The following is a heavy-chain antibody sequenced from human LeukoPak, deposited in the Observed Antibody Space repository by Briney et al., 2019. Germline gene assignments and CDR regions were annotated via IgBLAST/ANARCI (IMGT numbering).Heavy chain of an antibody. V-gene: IGHV4-59*12. CDR1: GGSISSYY. CDR3: ARAHYYDSSGYEGDAFDI. CDR2: IYYSGST. D-gene: IGHD3-22*01. J-gene: IGHJ3*02. Sequence: SETLSLTCTVSGGSISSYYWSWIRQPPGKGLEWIGYIYYSGSTNYNPSLKSRVTISVDTSKNQFSLKLSSVTAADTAVYYCARAHYYDSSGYEGDAFDIWGQGTMVTVSS.